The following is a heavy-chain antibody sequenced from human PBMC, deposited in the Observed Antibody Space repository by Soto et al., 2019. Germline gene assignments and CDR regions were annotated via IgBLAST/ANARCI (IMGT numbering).Heavy chain of an antibody. J-gene: IGHJ4*02. Sequence: EVQLLESGGILVQPGGSLRLSCAASGFTFSTYAMSWVRQAPGKGLEWVSTISSTVGSTYYADSVKGRFSISRDNSKNTVFLQMNSIRGEDTAVYYCAKRSPYYFDYWGQGTLVTVSS. CDR2: ISSTVGST. CDR1: GFTFSTYA. CDR3: AKRSPYYFDY. V-gene: IGHV3-23*01.